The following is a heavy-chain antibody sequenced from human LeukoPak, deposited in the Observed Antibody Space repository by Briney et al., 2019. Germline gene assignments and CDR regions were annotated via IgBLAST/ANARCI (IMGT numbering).Heavy chain of an antibody. V-gene: IGHV3-33*01. CDR3: ARAEEYYDFWSGYWLDY. Sequence: GRSLRLSCAASGFTFSSYGMHWVRQAPGKGLEWVAVIWYDGSNKYYANSVKGRFTISRDNSKNTLYLQMNSLRAEDTAVYYCARAEEYYDFWSGYWLDYWGQGTLATVSS. CDR1: GFTFSSYG. CDR2: IWYDGSNK. D-gene: IGHD3-3*01. J-gene: IGHJ4*02.